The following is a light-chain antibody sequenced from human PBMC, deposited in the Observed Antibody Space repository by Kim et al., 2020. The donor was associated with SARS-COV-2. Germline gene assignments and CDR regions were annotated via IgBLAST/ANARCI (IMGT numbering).Light chain of an antibody. CDR3: QQTYISPVT. Sequence: EIVMTQSPATLSVSPGEGVTLSCRADQSVSNNLAWYQQQPGQAPRLLIHGASTRAAGIPARFSGSGSGTEFTLTISSLQPEDFATYFCQQTYISPVTFGPGTKVDIK. V-gene: IGKV3-15*01. J-gene: IGKJ3*01. CDR1: QSVSNN. CDR2: GAS.